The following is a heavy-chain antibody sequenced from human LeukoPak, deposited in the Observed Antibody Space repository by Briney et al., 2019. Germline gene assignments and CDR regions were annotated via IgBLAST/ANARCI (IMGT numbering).Heavy chain of an antibody. J-gene: IGHJ6*03. CDR2: IYTSGST. CDR1: GGSISSGSYY. Sequence: PSETLSLTCTVSGGSISSGSYYWSWIRQPAGKGLEWIGRIYTSGSTNYNPSLKSRVTISVDTSKNQFSLKLSSVTAADTAVYYCAGEIIAVAGTLMYYYYYMDVWGKGTTVTIS. D-gene: IGHD6-19*01. V-gene: IGHV4-61*02. CDR3: AGEIIAVAGTLMYYYYYMDV.